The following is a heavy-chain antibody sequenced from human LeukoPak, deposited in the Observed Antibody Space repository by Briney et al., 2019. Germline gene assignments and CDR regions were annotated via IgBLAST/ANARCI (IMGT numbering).Heavy chain of an antibody. D-gene: IGHD5-12*01. Sequence: ASVKVSCKASGYTFTSYGISWVRQAPGQGLEWMGWISAYNGNTNKAQKFQGRITLTTDTSTSTAYMELTSLRSDDTAVYYCVREAVARPADYWGQGTLVTVSS. V-gene: IGHV1-18*01. J-gene: IGHJ4*02. CDR1: GYTFTSYG. CDR3: VREAVARPADY. CDR2: ISAYNGNT.